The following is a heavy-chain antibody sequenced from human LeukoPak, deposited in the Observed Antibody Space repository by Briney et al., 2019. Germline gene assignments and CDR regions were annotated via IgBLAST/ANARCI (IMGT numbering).Heavy chain of an antibody. CDR2: INHSGST. CDR1: GGSFSGYY. J-gene: IGHJ4*02. Sequence: SETLSLTCAVYGGSFSGYYWSWIRQPPGKGLEWIGEINHSGSTNYNPSLKSRVTISVDTSKNQFSLKLSSVTAADTAVYYCARLYLDCSSTSCYVNFDYWGQGTLVTVSS. D-gene: IGHD2-2*01. V-gene: IGHV4-34*01. CDR3: ARLYLDCSSTSCYVNFDY.